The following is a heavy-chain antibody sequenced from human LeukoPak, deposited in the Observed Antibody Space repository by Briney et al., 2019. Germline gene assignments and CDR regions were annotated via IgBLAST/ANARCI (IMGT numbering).Heavy chain of an antibody. CDR1: GFTFNTYA. CDR2: ISGSGGST. Sequence: GGSLRLSCAASGFTFNTYAMNWVRQPPGKGLEWVSAISGSGGSTYYADSVKGRFTISRDNSKNTLYLQMNSLRAEDTAVYYCAKLPGYSGSYLSGFDYWGQGTLVTVSS. CDR3: AKLPGYSGSYLSGFDY. V-gene: IGHV3-23*01. J-gene: IGHJ4*02. D-gene: IGHD1-26*01.